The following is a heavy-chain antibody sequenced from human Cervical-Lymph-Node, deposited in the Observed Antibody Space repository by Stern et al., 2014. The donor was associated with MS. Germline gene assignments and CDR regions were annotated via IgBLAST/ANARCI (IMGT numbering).Heavy chain of an antibody. V-gene: IGHV3-23*04. CDR3: GKDLHYWSADS. D-gene: IGHD1-1*01. Sequence: EVQLVESGGGLVQPGGSLPLSCAASGFTFSNFAMTWIRQAPGKGLECVSGSGSDGGTPYAESVRGRFPVSRDKSKNTLYLQMDRLRAEDTAVYYCGKDLHYWSADSWGQGTLVTVSS. J-gene: IGHJ4*02. CDR2: SGSDGGT. CDR1: GFTFSNFA.